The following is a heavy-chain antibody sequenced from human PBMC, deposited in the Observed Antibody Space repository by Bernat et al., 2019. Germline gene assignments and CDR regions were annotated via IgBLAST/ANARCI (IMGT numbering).Heavy chain of an antibody. Sequence: QVQLQESGPGLVKPSQTLSLTCTVSGGSISGGTYYWSWIRQPAGKGLEWIGRIYSSGSTNYNPSLKSRVTISVDTSKNQFSLRLSSVTAADTAVYYCARTYYYDSSGHAEYFQHWGPGTLVTVSS. CDR3: ARTYYYDSSGHAEYFQH. J-gene: IGHJ1*01. CDR2: IYSSGST. V-gene: IGHV4-61*02. CDR1: GGSISGGTYY. D-gene: IGHD3-22*01.